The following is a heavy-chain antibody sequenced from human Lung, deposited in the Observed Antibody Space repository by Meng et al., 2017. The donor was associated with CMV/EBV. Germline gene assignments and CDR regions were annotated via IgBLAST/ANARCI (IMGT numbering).Heavy chain of an antibody. J-gene: IGHJ6*02. CDR2: IYSGGTST. CDR3: AKEACSTTSCYYNYYYGLDV. V-gene: IGHV3-23*03. Sequence: GEXXTISCAASGFTFSSYVMSWVRQAPGKGLEWVSVIYSGGTSTQYADSVKGRFTISRDNSKNTLFLQMNSLRAEDTAVYYCAKEACSTTSCYYNYYYGLDVXGQGXTVTVSS. D-gene: IGHD2-2*01. CDR1: GFTFSSYV.